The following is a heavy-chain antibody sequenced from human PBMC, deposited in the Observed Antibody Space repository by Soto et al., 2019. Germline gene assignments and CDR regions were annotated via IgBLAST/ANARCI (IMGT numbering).Heavy chain of an antibody. CDR1: GDTFTTYD. CDR3: GRDLTSNANCIDP. V-gene: IGHV1-8*01. J-gene: IGHJ5*02. D-gene: IGHD2-2*01. CDR2: INPNSGNI. Sequence: GASVKVSCKASGDTFTTYDINWVRQATGHGLEWMGWINPNSGNIGYAQRFQGRVTMTRDTAIRTAYMEVSSLRSDDTAVYFCGRDLTSNANCIDPWGQGTLVTVSS.